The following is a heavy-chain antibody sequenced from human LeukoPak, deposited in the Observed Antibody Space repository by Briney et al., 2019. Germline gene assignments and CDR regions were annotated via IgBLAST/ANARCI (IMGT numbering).Heavy chain of an antibody. J-gene: IGHJ5*02. V-gene: IGHV3-23*01. CDR2: ISGSGGST. Sequence: GGSLRLSCAASGFTFSSYAMSWVRQAPGKGLEWVSAISGSGGSTYYADSVKGRFTISRDNSKNTLYLQMNSLRAEDTAVYYCAKDRSGYYYDSSGYYRTTYNWFDPWGQGTLVTVSS. D-gene: IGHD3-22*01. CDR3: AKDRSGYYYDSSGYYRTTYNWFDP. CDR1: GFTFSSYA.